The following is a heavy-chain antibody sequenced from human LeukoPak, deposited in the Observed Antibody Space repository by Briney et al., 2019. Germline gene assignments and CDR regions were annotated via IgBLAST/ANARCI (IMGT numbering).Heavy chain of an antibody. V-gene: IGHV1-46*01. CDR3: ARGLWDQSLWFGESYNWFDP. CDR2: INPSGGST. CDR1: GGTFSSYA. J-gene: IGHJ5*02. D-gene: IGHD3-10*01. Sequence: GASVKVSCKASGGTFSSYAISWVRQAPGQGLEWMGIINPSGGSTSYAQKFQGRVTMTRDTSTSTVYMELSSLRSEDTAVYYCARGLWDQSLWFGESYNWFDPWGQGTLVTVSS.